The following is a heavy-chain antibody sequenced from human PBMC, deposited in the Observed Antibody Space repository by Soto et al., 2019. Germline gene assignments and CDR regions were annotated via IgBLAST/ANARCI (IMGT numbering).Heavy chain of an antibody. CDR3: VRGCGSPNCHYYLDV. CDR1: GFTFSTYW. J-gene: IGHJ6*03. Sequence: EVQLVESGGGLVQPGGSPRLSCVASGFTFSTYWMSWVRLAPGTGLEWVATIKQVGNDKYYLDSVKGRFATSRDNAENSLYLQMSGLRPDDTAVYCCVRGCGSPNCHYYLDVWGKGTTVTVSS. D-gene: IGHD2-15*01. CDR2: IKQVGNDK. V-gene: IGHV3-7*01.